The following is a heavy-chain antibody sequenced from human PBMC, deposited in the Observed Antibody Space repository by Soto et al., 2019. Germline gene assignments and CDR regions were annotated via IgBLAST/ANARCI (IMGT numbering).Heavy chain of an antibody. D-gene: IGHD7-27*01. CDR3: ARAGDYYYYGMDV. CDR2: INPNSGGT. CDR1: GYTFTGYY. J-gene: IGHJ6*02. Sequence: GASVKVSCKASGYTFTGYYMHWVRQAPGQGLEWMGWINPNSGGTNYAQKFQGRVTMTRDTSISTAYMELSRLRSDDTAVYYCARAGDYYYYGMDVWGQGNPGHRLL. V-gene: IGHV1-2*02.